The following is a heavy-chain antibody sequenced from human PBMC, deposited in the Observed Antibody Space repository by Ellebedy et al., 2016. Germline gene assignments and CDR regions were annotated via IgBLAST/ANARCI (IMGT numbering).Heavy chain of an antibody. CDR3: ARRMNTGILGATFGAFDI. CDR2: ISGNSDTT. J-gene: IGHJ3*02. D-gene: IGHD1-26*01. V-gene: IGHV3-21*01. CDR1: GFTFSSYS. Sequence: GGSLRLXXAASGFTFSSYSMNWVRQAPGKGLEWVSTISGNSDTTYYADSVKGRFTISRDNAKNSLYLQMNSLRAEDTAVYYCARRMNTGILGATFGAFDIWGQGTMVTVSS.